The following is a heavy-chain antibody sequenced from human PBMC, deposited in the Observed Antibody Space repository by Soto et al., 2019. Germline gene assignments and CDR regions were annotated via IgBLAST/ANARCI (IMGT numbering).Heavy chain of an antibody. CDR3: AKESVGSSWYASPGYYFDY. CDR1: GFTFSSYA. Sequence: EVQLLESGGGLVQPGGSLRLSCAASGFTFSSYAMSWVRQAPGKGLEWVSAISGSGGSTYYADSVKGRFTISRDNSKNTLYLQMTSLRAEDTAVYYCAKESVGSSWYASPGYYFDYWGQGTLVTVSS. D-gene: IGHD6-13*01. J-gene: IGHJ4*02. V-gene: IGHV3-23*01. CDR2: ISGSGGST.